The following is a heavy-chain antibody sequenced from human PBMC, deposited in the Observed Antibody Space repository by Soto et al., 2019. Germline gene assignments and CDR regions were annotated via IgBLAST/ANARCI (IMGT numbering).Heavy chain of an antibody. V-gene: IGHV3-33*01. CDR2: IWYDGSNK. J-gene: IGHJ4*02. CDR3: ARTNIGNPHLLGY. CDR1: GFTFSSYG. Sequence: QVQLVESGGGVVQPGRSLRLSCAASGFTFSSYGMHWVRQAPGKGLEWVAVIWYDGSNKYYADSVKGRFTISRDNSKNTLYLQMNSLRAEYTAVYYCARTNIGNPHLLGYWGQGTLVTVSS. D-gene: IGHD1-26*01.